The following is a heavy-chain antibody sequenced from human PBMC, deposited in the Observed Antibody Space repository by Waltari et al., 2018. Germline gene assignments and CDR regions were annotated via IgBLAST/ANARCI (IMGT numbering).Heavy chain of an antibody. D-gene: IGHD1-26*01. CDR3: AGGTIGSGSYYDGGMDV. CDR1: GGSFNTYS. Sequence: QVQLQQWGAGLLKPSETLSLTCDVYGGSFNTYSWAWIRQPPEKGLEWIGEINYSGDANYNPSLKSRVTISVDTSKTRFSLKLNSVTAADTAVYYCAGGTIGSGSYYDGGMDVWGQGTTVTVSS. V-gene: IGHV4-34*01. CDR2: INYSGDA. J-gene: IGHJ6*02.